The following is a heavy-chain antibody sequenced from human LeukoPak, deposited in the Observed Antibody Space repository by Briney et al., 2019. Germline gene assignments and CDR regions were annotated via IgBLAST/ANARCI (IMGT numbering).Heavy chain of an antibody. J-gene: IGHJ5*02. CDR3: ARGPYCSGGSCYSVWFDP. Sequence: PSQTLSLTCAVSGGSISSGGYSWSCIRQPPGKGLEWIGYIYHSGSTYYNPSLKSRVTISVDRSKNQFSLKLSSVTAADTAVYHCARGPYCSGGSCYSVWFDPWGQGTLVTVSS. CDR2: IYHSGST. V-gene: IGHV4-30-2*01. D-gene: IGHD2-15*01. CDR1: GGSISSGGYS.